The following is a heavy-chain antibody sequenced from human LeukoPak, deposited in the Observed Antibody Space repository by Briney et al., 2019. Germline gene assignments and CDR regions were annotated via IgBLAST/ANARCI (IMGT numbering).Heavy chain of an antibody. D-gene: IGHD6-19*01. V-gene: IGHV3-7*01. Sequence: GGSLILSCAASGFRLSDCWMNWVRQTPGKGPEWLANIKQDGSEKNYVESVNGRFIISRDNAKNSGYLQMNSLRAEDTAVYYCVGGTGWLPLTWGQGTLVTVSS. CDR1: GFRLSDCW. CDR2: IKQDGSEK. J-gene: IGHJ5*01. CDR3: VGGTGWLPLT.